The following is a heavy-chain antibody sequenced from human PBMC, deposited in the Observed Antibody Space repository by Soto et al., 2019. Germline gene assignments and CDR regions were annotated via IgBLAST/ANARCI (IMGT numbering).Heavy chain of an antibody. CDR2: ISYDGSNE. CDR3: ARGRAGQYNSGTLRD. V-gene: IGHV3-30-3*01. CDR1: GFTFSTYA. D-gene: IGHD3-10*01. Sequence: GGSLRLSCAASGFTFSTYAMHWVRQAPGKGLEWVAVISYDGSNEYYVDSVKGRFTISRDNSKNTLYLQMNSLREVDTAVYYCARGRAGQYNSGTLRDCGPGTLVTVS. J-gene: IGHJ4*02.